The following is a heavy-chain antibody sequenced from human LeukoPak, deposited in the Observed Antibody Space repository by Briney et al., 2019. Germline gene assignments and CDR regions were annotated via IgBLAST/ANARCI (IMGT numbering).Heavy chain of an antibody. CDR3: ARDLGDYDSSGFDY. CDR2: IYYSGST. J-gene: IGHJ4*02. D-gene: IGHD3-22*01. Sequence: SETLSLTCTVSGGSISSYYWSWLRQPPGKGLEWIGYIYYSGSTNYNPSLKSRVTISVDTSKNQFSLKLSSVTAADTAVYYCARDLGDYDSSGFDYWGQGTLVTVSS. V-gene: IGHV4-59*01. CDR1: GGSISSYY.